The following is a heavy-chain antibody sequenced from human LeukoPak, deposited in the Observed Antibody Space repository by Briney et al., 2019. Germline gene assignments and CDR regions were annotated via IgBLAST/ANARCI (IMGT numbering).Heavy chain of an antibody. V-gene: IGHV1-69*02. J-gene: IGHJ1*01. CDR3: ARTTTVTREYFQH. Sequence: SVKVSCKASGGTFSSYTISWVRQAPGQGRGWMGRIIPILGIANYAQKFQGRVTITADKSTSTAYMELSSLRSEDTAVYYCARTTTVTREYFQHWGQGTLVTVSS. CDR1: GGTFSSYT. CDR2: IIPILGIA. D-gene: IGHD4-11*01.